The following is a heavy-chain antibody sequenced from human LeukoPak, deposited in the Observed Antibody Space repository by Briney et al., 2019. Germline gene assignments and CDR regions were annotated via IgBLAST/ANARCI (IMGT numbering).Heavy chain of an antibody. CDR2: ISYDGSNK. V-gene: IGHV3-30*07. Sequence: GGSLRLSCAASGFTFSSYAMHWVRQAPGKGLEWVAVISYDGSNKYYADSVKGRFTISRDNSKNTLYLQMNSLRAEDTAVYYCAKEFVDIVDARAFDIWGQGTMVTVSS. CDR3: AKEFVDIVDARAFDI. J-gene: IGHJ3*02. CDR1: GFTFSSYA. D-gene: IGHD5-12*01.